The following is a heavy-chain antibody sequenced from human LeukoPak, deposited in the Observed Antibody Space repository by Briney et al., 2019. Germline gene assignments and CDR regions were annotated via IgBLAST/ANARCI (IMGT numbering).Heavy chain of an antibody. J-gene: IGHJ4*02. D-gene: IGHD2-8*01. Sequence: GASVKVSCKASGYTFTSYGISWVRHAPGQGLEWMGRISAYNGNTNYAQKLQGRVTMTTDTSTSTAYMELRSLRSDDTAVYYCARGPPPGLMVYAIAPYYFDYWGQGTLVTVSS. CDR1: GYTFTSYG. V-gene: IGHV1-18*01. CDR2: ISAYNGNT. CDR3: ARGPPPGLMVYAIAPYYFDY.